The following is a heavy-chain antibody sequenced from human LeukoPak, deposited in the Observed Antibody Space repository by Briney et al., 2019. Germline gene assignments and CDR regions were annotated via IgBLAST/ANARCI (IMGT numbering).Heavy chain of an antibody. CDR3: ATDSYYYGSSGSSGPLFPTH. Sequence: GASVKVSCKASGFTFTSSAMQWVRQARGQRLEWIGWIVLGSGSTNYAQKFRDRVTITRDRSTTTAYMELSSLRSEDTAVYYCATDSYYYGSSGSSGPLFPTHWGQGTLVTVSS. D-gene: IGHD3-22*01. J-gene: IGHJ1*01. CDR2: IVLGSGST. V-gene: IGHV1-58*02. CDR1: GFTFTSSA.